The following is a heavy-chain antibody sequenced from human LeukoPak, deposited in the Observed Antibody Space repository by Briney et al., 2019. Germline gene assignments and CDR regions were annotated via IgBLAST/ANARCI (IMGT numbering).Heavy chain of an antibody. CDR3: AKAYCSSTSCTFDY. CDR2: ISWNSGSI. Sequence: PGGSLRLSCAVSGFTFDDYAMHWVRQAPGKGLEWVSGISWNSGSIGYADSVKGRFTISRDNAKNSLYLQMNSLRAEDTALYYCAKAYCSSTSCTFDYWGQGTLVTVSS. CDR1: GFTFDDYA. J-gene: IGHJ4*02. D-gene: IGHD2-2*01. V-gene: IGHV3-9*01.